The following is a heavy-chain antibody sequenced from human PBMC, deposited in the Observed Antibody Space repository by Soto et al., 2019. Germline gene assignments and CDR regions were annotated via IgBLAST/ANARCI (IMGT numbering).Heavy chain of an antibody. CDR1: GFTFSSYA. J-gene: IGHJ4*02. CDR2: ISGSGGST. CDR3: AKSRRYFDWLLSDFDY. V-gene: IGHV3-23*01. D-gene: IGHD3-9*01. Sequence: GGSLRLSWAASGFTFSSYAMSWVRQAPGKGLEWVSAISGSGGSTYYADSVKGRFTISRDNSKNTLYLQMNSLRAEDTAVYYCAKSRRYFDWLLSDFDYWGQGTLVTVSS.